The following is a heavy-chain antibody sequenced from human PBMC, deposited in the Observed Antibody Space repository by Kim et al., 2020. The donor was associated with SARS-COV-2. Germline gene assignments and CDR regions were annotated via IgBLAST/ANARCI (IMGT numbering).Heavy chain of an antibody. V-gene: IGHV4-34*01. J-gene: IGHJ5*02. CDR3: ARDAVVRWFDP. CDR2: INHSGST. D-gene: IGHD2-21*01. CDR1: GGSFSGYY. Sequence: SETLSLTCAVYGGSFSGYYWSWIRQPPGKGLEWIGEINHSGSTNYNPSLKSRVTISVDTSKNQFSLKLSSVTAADTAVYYCARDAVVRWFDPWGQGTLVTVSS.